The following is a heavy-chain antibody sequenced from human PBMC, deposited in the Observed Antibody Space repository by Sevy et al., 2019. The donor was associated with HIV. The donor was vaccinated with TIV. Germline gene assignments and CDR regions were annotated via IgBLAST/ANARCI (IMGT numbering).Heavy chain of an antibody. CDR2: ISGSGGST. D-gene: IGHD3-10*01. CDR1: GLIFNSYA. CDR3: AKGYGSGSPPDY. J-gene: IGHJ4*02. Sequence: GGSLRLSCAASGLIFNSYAMTWVRQAPGKGLEWVSGISGSGGSTYYADSVKGRFTISRDNSRNTLYLEMNSLRVEDTAVYHCAKGYGSGSPPDYWGQGTLVTVSS. V-gene: IGHV3-23*01.